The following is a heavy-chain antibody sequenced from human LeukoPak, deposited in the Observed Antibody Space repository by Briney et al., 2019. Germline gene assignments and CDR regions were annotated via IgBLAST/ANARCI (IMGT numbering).Heavy chain of an antibody. V-gene: IGHV1-2*02. CDR2: IRPNSGCT. CDR3: ATWGLHFDI. J-gene: IGHJ3*02. D-gene: IGHD3-16*01. Sequence: GASVKVSCKASGYTFRAYYMYWVRQAPGQGLEWMGWIRPNSGCTNYTQKFQGRVTMTRDTSINTAYMELSRLTSDNTAVYFCATWGLHFDIWGQGTMVIVAS. CDR1: GYTFRAYY.